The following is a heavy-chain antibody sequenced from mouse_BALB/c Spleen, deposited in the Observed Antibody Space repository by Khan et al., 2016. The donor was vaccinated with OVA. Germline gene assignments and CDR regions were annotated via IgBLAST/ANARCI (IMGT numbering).Heavy chain of an antibody. CDR3: ARNYDYDEGLAY. CDR1: GFSLTTYG. V-gene: IGHV2-2*02. J-gene: IGHJ3*01. Sequence: QMQLEESGPGLVQPSQSPSITCTVSGFSLTTYGVHWVRQSPGKGLEWLGVIWSGGITDYNAPFISRLSISKDNSKSQVFFKMNSLQANDTAIYYCARNYDYDEGLAYWGQGTLVTVSA. D-gene: IGHD2-4*01. CDR2: IWSGGIT.